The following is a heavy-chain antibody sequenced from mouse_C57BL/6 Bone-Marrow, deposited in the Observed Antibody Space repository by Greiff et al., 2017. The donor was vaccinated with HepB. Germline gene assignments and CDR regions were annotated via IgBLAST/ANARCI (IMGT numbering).Heavy chain of an antibody. CDR2: ISNGGGNT. CDR3: ARQGIYYDYDERYFDV. D-gene: IGHD2-4*01. Sequence: EVQVVESGGGLVQPGGSLKLSCAASGFTFSDYYMYWVRQTPEKRLEWVAYISNGGGNTYYPDTVKGRFTISGDNAKNTLYLQLSRLKSEDTAMYYCARQGIYYDYDERYFDVWGTGTPVTVSS. CDR1: GFTFSDYY. J-gene: IGHJ1*03. V-gene: IGHV5-12*01.